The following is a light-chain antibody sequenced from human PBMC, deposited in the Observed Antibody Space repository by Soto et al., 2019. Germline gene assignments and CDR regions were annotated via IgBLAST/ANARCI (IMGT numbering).Light chain of an antibody. CDR3: AAWDGSLMWV. Sequence: QSVLTQPPSASGTPGQRVTISCSGSSSNIGSNYVNWYQQLPGTAPKLLIHTNNQRPSGVPDRISGSNSGTSASLATGGLQSEDEADYYCAAWDGSLMWVFGTGTKLTVL. CDR2: TNN. V-gene: IGLV1-44*01. CDR1: SSNIGSNY. J-gene: IGLJ1*01.